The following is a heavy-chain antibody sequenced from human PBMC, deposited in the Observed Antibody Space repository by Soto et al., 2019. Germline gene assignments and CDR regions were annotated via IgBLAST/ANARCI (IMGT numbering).Heavy chain of an antibody. J-gene: IGHJ5*02. V-gene: IGHV3-30*18. CDR3: AKDPWIQLWSGHNWFDP. CDR1: GFTFSSYG. Sequence: PGGSLRLSCAASGFTFSSYGMHWVSQAPGKGLEWVAVISYDGSNKYYADSVKGRFTISRDNSKNTLYLQMNSLRAEDTAVYYCAKDPWIQLWSGHNWFDPWGQGTLVTVSS. CDR2: ISYDGSNK. D-gene: IGHD5-18*01.